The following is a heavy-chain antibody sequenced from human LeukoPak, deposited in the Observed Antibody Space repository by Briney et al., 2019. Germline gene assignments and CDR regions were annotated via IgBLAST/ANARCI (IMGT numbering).Heavy chain of an antibody. V-gene: IGHV4-59*01. CDR1: GGSISSYY. CDR2: IYYSGST. CDR3: ARGPGYCSGGSCDLYYYYYGMDV. Sequence: SETLSLTCTVSGGSISSYYWSWIRQPPGKGLEWIGYIYYSGSTNYNPSLKSRVTISVDTSKNQFSLKLSSVTAADTAVYYCARGPGYCSGGSCDLYYYYYGMDVWGQGTTVTVSS. J-gene: IGHJ6*02. D-gene: IGHD2-15*01.